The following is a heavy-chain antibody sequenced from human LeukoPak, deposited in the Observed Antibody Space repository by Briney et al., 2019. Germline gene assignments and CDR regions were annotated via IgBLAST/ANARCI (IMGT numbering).Heavy chain of an antibody. J-gene: IGHJ4*02. D-gene: IGHD3-10*01. CDR3: ARGDNYYGSGSYFDY. CDR1: GGSISSSSYF. CDR2: ISYSGNT. V-gene: IGHV4-39*07. Sequence: SETLSLTCTVSGGSISSSSYFWGWIRQPPGKGLERIGSISYSGNTYYNPSLKSRVTVSIDTFKNQFSLKLSSVTAADTAVYYCARGDNYYGSGSYFDYWGQGTLVTVSS.